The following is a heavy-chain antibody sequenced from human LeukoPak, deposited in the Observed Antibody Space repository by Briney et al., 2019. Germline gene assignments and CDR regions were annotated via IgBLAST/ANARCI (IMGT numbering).Heavy chain of an antibody. J-gene: IGHJ6*02. D-gene: IGHD3-9*01. CDR3: ARGEGIRYFDWLRPSSRNYHYYYGMDV. V-gene: IGHV1-46*01. Sequence: ASVKVSCKASGYTFTSYYMHWVRQAPGQGLEWMGIINPSGGSTSYAQKFQGRVTMTRDTSTSTVYMELSSLRSEDTAVYYCARGEGIRYFDWLRPSSRNYHYYYGMDVWGQGTTVTVSS. CDR1: GYTFTSYY. CDR2: INPSGGST.